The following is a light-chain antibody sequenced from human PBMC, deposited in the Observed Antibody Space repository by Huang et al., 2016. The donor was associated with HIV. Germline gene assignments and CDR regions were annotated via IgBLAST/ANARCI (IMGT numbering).Light chain of an antibody. CDR2: WAS. V-gene: IGKV4-1*01. CDR1: QSVLYSSNNKNY. J-gene: IGKJ2*01. Sequence: DIVMTQSPDSLAVSLGERATINCKSSQSVLYSSNNKNYLAWYQQKPGQPPKRLIYWASTRESGFPDRFSGSGSGTDFTLTISSLQAEDVAVYYCQQYYSTPPYTFGQGTKLEIK. CDR3: QQYYSTPPYT.